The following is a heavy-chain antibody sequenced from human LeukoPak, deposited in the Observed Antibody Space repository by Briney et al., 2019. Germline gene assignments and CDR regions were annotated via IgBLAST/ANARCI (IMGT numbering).Heavy chain of an antibody. Sequence: SQTLSLTCAISGDSVSSNSAAWNWIRQSPSRGLEWLGRTYYRSKWYNDYAVSVKSRITINPDTSKNQFSLQLNSVTPEDTAVYYCARGSTGTASRYFDWFAPSRYGMDVWGQGTTVTVSS. CDR3: ARGSTGTASRYFDWFAPSRYGMDV. CDR2: TYYRSKWYN. D-gene: IGHD3-9*01. J-gene: IGHJ6*02. CDR1: GDSVSSNSAA. V-gene: IGHV6-1*01.